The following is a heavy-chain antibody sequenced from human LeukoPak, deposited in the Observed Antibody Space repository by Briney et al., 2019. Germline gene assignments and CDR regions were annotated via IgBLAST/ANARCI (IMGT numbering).Heavy chain of an antibody. CDR1: GFIFSSFW. V-gene: IGHV3-7*05. D-gene: IGHD4-11*01. CDR2: IKQDGSER. J-gene: IGHJ4*02. Sequence: GGSLRLSCAAYGFIFSSFWMSWVRQAQGKGLEWVANIKQDGSERIYVGSVRGRFTISRDNAKNSLYLQMNSLRAEDTAVYYCAKDSYSKGDYWGQGTLVTVSS. CDR3: AKDSYSKGDY.